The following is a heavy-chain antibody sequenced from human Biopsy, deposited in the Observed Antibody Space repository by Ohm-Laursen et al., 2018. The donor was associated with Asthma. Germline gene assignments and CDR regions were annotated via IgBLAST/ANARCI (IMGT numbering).Heavy chain of an antibody. CDR2: ISYDGSNK. J-gene: IGHJ3*02. CDR3: ARGNHHLDYGGNSGAFDI. Sequence: SLRLSCAASGFTFSSYGMHWVRQAQGKGLEWVAVISYDGSNKYYADSVKGRFTISRDNSKNTLYLQMNSLRAEDTAVYYCARGNHHLDYGGNSGAFDIWGQGTMVTVSS. CDR1: GFTFSSYG. D-gene: IGHD4-23*01. V-gene: IGHV3-30*03.